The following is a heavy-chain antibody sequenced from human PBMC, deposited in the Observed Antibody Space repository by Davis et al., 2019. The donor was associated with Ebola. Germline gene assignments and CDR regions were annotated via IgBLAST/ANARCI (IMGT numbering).Heavy chain of an antibody. J-gene: IGHJ4*02. CDR2: ISAYNGNT. D-gene: IGHD1-20*01. CDR3: ARWGMTAIFNDY. CDR1: GYTFKHYG. V-gene: IGHV1-18*01. Sequence: ASVKVSCKTSGYTFKHYGITWVRQAPGQGLEWMGWISAYNGNTNYAQKVQGRVTMTTDTSTSTAYMELRSLRSDDTAVYYCARWGMTAIFNDYWGQGTLVSVSS.